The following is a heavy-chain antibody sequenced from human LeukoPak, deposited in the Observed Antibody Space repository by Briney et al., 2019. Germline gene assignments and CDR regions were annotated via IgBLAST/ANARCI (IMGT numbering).Heavy chain of an antibody. V-gene: IGHV1-69*13. Sequence: SVKVSCKASGGTVSRFGISWVRQAPGQGLEWMGGIIPIFGTTSYVQKFQGRVTINADESTSTAYMELNSLRPEDTAVYFCARDGSVLWRGYHSISYNYYMDVWGEGTTVTVSS. CDR3: ARDGSVLWRGYHSISYNYYMDV. CDR2: IIPIFGTT. D-gene: IGHD3-3*01. CDR1: GGTVSRFG. J-gene: IGHJ6*03.